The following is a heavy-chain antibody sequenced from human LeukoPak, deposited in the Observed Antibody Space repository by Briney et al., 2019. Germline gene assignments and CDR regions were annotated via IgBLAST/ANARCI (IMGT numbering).Heavy chain of an antibody. CDR3: ARSLTSGYSRAYDY. Sequence: GGSLRLSCAASGFTFSSYSMNWVRQAPGKGLEWVSYISSSSSSTIYYADSVKGRFTISRDNAKNSLYLQVNRLRAEDTAVYYCARSLTSGYSRAYDYWGQGTLVTVSS. D-gene: IGHD2-15*01. J-gene: IGHJ4*02. CDR2: ISSSSSSTI. V-gene: IGHV3-48*01. CDR1: GFTFSSYS.